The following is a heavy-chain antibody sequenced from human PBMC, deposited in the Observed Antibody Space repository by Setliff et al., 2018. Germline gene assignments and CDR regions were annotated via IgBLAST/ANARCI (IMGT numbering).Heavy chain of an antibody. D-gene: IGHD6-13*01. CDR2: IYYSGST. V-gene: IGHV4-61*05. J-gene: IGHJ5*02. Sequence: SETLSLTCNVSGDSITSASHFWAWIRQSPGKGLEWIGYIYYSGSTYYNPSLKSRVTISVDKSKNQFSLNLTSVTAADTAVYYCARGGGVAAAAWFDPWGQGTLVTVSS. CDR3: ARGGGVAAAAWFDP. CDR1: GDSITSASHF.